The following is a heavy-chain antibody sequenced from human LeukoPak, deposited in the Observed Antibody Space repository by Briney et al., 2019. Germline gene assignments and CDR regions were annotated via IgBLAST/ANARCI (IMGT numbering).Heavy chain of an antibody. CDR3: AKDGSTSCFFRGCYMDV. CDR1: GFTFSSNA. D-gene: IGHD2-2*01. CDR2: VIGSGGST. Sequence: GGSLRLSCAAPGFTFSSNATSWGRQDPGKGLEWVSAVIGSGGSTYYADSVQGRFTISRDNSKNTLYLQMNSLRAEDTAVYYCAKDGSTSCFFRGCYMDVWGKGTTVTVSS. J-gene: IGHJ6*03. V-gene: IGHV3-23*01.